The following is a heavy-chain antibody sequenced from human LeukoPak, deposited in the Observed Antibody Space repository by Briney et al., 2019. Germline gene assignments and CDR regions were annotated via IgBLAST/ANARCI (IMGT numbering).Heavy chain of an antibody. V-gene: IGHV4-39*01. D-gene: IGHD5-12*01. J-gene: IGHJ6*02. CDR2: IYYSGST. CDR3: ARANGGYSGYDRYYYYGMDV. Sequence: SETLSLTCTVSGGSISSSSYYWGWIRQPPGKGLEWIGSIYYSGSTYYNPSLRSRVTISVDTSKNQFSLKLSSVTAADTAVYYCARANGGYSGYDRYYYYGMDVWGQGTTVTVSS. CDR1: GGSISSSSYY.